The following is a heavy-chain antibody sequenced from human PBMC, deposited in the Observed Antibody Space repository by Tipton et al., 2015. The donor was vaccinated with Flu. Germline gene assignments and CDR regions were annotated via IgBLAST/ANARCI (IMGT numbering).Heavy chain of an antibody. CDR3: ARAPSGGSSIAARPNWFDP. Sequence: GEALSSFYWNWIRQPAGKGLERVGRIYSSGSATYSPSLKSRVTISVDTSKNQFSLKLSSVTAADTAVYYCARAPSGGSSIAARPNWFDPWGQGTLVTVSS. CDR2: IYSSGSA. V-gene: IGHV4-4*07. J-gene: IGHJ5*02. D-gene: IGHD6-6*01. CDR1: GEALSSFY.